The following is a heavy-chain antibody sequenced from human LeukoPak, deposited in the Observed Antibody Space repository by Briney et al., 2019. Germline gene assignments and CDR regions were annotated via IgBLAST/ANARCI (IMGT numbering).Heavy chain of an antibody. CDR2: ISGNGRTT. Sequence: GGSLRLSCAVSGFTLNTYAMSWVRQAPGKGLEWVSAISGNGRTTYYSDSVRGRFTISRDNSRNTLYLQMNSLRADDTAVYYCVARGGASVFYYFDFWGQGTLVTVSS. J-gene: IGHJ4*02. CDR3: VARGGASVFYYFDF. CDR1: GFTLNTYA. D-gene: IGHD3-10*01. V-gene: IGHV3-23*01.